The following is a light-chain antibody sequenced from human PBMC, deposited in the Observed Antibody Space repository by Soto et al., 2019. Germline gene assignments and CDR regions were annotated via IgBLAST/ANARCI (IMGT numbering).Light chain of an antibody. CDR1: QTISTY. CDR2: DAS. CDR3: QERASWRRGFS. V-gene: IGKV3-11*01. Sequence: VLTQSPATLSLSPGERATLSCRASQTISTYVAWYQQKPGQAPSLLIYDASIRATGIPDRFSGSGSGTDFTLTISSVEREDFAIYYCQERASWRRGFSFGPGTNVDIK. J-gene: IGKJ3*01.